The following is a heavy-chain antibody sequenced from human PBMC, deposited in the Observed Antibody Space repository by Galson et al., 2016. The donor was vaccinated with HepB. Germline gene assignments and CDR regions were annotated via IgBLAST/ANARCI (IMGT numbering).Heavy chain of an antibody. V-gene: IGHV3-23*01. CDR1: GFTFNSYA. CDR3: ARSPSCSDTSCYFPKKTFDY. CDR2: ISDSGVNT. Sequence: SLRLSCAASGFTFNSYAMNWVRQAPGKGLEWVSIISDSGVNTFYADSVKGRFTISRDNSKNTLYLQMNSLRAEDPALYFCARSPSCSDTSCYFPKKTFDYWGRGTLVTVSS. D-gene: IGHD2-2*01. J-gene: IGHJ4*02.